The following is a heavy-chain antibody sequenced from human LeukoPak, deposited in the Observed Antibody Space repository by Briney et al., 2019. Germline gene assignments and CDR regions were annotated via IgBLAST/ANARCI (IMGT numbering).Heavy chain of an antibody. CDR2: ISYDGSNK. V-gene: IGHV3-30*07. CDR1: GFTFSSYA. Sequence: GRSLRLSCAASGFTFSSYAMHWVRQAPGKGLEWVAVISYDGSNKYYADSVKGRFTISRENAKNSLYLRMNSLRAGDTAVYYCARALRATYAFDIWGQGTMVTVSS. CDR3: ARALRATYAFDI. J-gene: IGHJ3*02.